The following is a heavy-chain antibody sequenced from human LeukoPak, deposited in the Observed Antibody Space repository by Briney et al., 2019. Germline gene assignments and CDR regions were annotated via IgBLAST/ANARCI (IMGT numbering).Heavy chain of an antibody. V-gene: IGHV7-4-1*02. CDR1: GYTFTSYA. Sequence: ASVKVSCKASGYTFTSYAMNWVRQAPGQGLEWMGWINTNTGNPTYAQGFTGRFVFSLDTSVSTAYLQISSLKAEDTAVYCCARASLRIAVAGRALAYWGQGTLVPVSS. J-gene: IGHJ4*02. CDR2: INTNTGNP. CDR3: ARASLRIAVAGRALAY. D-gene: IGHD6-19*01.